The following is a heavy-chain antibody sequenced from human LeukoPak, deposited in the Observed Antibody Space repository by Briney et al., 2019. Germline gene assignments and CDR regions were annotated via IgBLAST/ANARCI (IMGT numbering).Heavy chain of an antibody. CDR2: INTNTGNP. D-gene: IGHD2-2*01. CDR1: GYTFTSYA. Sequence: ASVKVSCKASGYTFTSYAMNWVRQAPGQGLEWMGWINTNTGNPTYAQGFTGRFVFSLDTSVSTAYLQISSLKAEDTAVYYCARDIHVVPAATDAFDIWGQGTMVTVSS. V-gene: IGHV7-4-1*02. CDR3: ARDIHVVPAATDAFDI. J-gene: IGHJ3*02.